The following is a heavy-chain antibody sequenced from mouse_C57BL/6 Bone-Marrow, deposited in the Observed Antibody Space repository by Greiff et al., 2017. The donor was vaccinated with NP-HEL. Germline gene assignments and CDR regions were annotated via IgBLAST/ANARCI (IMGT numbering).Heavy chain of an antibody. D-gene: IGHD2-1*01. V-gene: IGHV1-81*01. CDR3: ARRVYGNYGY. CDR2: IYPRSGNT. CDR1: GYTFTSYG. J-gene: IGHJ2*01. Sequence: QVQLQQSGAELARPGASVKLSCKASGYTFTSYGISWVKQRTGQGLEWIGEIYPRSGNTYYNEKFKGKATLTADKSSSTAYMELRSLTSEDSAVYFCARRVYGNYGYWGQGTTLTVSS.